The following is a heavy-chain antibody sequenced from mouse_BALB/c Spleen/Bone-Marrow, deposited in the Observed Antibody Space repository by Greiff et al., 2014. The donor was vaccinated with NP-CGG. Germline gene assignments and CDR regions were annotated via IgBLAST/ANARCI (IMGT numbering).Heavy chain of an antibody. J-gene: IGHJ4*01. Sequence: EVQLQQSGPELVKPGTSVKISCKTSGYTFTEYTMHWVKQSHGKSLEWVGGINPNNGGTSYNQKFKGKATLTVDKSSSTACMELRSLTSEDPAVYYCARSEGRYYVAMNYWGQGTSVTVSS. CDR1: GYTFTEYT. CDR3: ARSEGRYYVAMNY. V-gene: IGHV1-18*01. CDR2: INPNNGGT.